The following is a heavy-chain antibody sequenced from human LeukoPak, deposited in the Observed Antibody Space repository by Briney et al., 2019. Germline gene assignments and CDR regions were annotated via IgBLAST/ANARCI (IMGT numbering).Heavy chain of an antibody. D-gene: IGHD6-13*01. V-gene: IGHV4-34*01. Sequence: SETLSLTCAVYGGSFSGYYWSWIRQPPGKGLEWIGEINHSGSTNYNPSLKSRVTISVDTSKNQFSLKLSSVTAADTAVYYCARGFRSWYISPQGYYYYGMDVWGQGTTVTVSS. CDR1: GGSFSGYY. CDR2: INHSGST. CDR3: ARGFRSWYISPQGYYYYGMDV. J-gene: IGHJ6*02.